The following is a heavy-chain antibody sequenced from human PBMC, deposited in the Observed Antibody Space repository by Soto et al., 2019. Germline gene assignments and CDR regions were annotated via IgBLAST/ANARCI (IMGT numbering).Heavy chain of an antibody. V-gene: IGHV4-59*01. D-gene: IGHD6-19*01. J-gene: IGHJ6*02. CDR2: IYYSGST. CDR1: GGSISSYY. Sequence: QVQLQESGPGLVKPSETLSLTCTVSGGSISSYYWSWIRQPPGKGLEWIGYIYYSGSTNYNPSLKSRVTISVDTSKNQFSLKLSSVTAADTAVYYCARVVAVAGPRQIYYYYYGMDVWGQGTTVTVSS. CDR3: ARVVAVAGPRQIYYYYYGMDV.